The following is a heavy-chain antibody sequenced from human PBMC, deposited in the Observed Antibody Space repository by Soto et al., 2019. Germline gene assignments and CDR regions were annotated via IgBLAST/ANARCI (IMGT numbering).Heavy chain of an antibody. J-gene: IGHJ4*02. CDR1: GFSLTTTGVG. V-gene: IGHV2-5*02. D-gene: IGHD2-15*01. CDR2: IYWDDDK. CDR3: AHRAVLCSGGTCYSHPFDF. Sequence: QITLKESGPTLVKPTQTLTLTCTFSGFSLTTTGVGVGWIRQPPGKALEWLAIIYWDDDKRYSPSLKSRLTITKDTSKNQVVITITNMDTVDTATYFCAHRAVLCSGGTCYSHPFDFWGQGTLVTVSS.